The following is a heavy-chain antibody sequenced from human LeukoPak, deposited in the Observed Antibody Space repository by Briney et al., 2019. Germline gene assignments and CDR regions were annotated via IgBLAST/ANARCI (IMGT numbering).Heavy chain of an antibody. CDR1: GYTLTELS. J-gene: IGHJ3*02. CDR3: ATGSDVYYDILTGYRDAFDI. D-gene: IGHD3-9*01. Sequence: ASVKVSCKVSGYTLTELSMDWVRQAPGKGLEWMGGFDPEDGETIYAQKFQGRVTMTEDTSTDTAYMELSSLRSEDTAVYYCATGSDVYYDILTGYRDAFDIWGQGTMVTVSS. CDR2: FDPEDGET. V-gene: IGHV1-24*01.